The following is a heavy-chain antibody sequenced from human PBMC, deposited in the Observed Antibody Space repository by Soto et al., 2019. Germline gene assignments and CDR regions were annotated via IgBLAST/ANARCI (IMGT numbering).Heavy chain of an antibody. CDR2: IWYDGSNK. V-gene: IGHV3-33*01. CDR1: GFTFSSYG. CDR3: ARDGVVVVPADMPGGLYYYGMDV. J-gene: IGHJ6*02. D-gene: IGHD2-2*01. Sequence: SLSLSCASPGFTFSSYGMHWVRQAPGKGLEWVAVIWYDGSNKYYADSVKGRFTISRDNSKNTLYLQMNSLRAEDTAVYYCARDGVVVVPADMPGGLYYYGMDVWGQGTTVTVSS.